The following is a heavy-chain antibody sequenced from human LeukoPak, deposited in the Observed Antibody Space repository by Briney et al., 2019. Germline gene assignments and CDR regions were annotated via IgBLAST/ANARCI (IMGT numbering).Heavy chain of an antibody. V-gene: IGHV4-59*08. J-gene: IGHJ6*02. Sequence: PSETLSLTCTVSGVSISSYYWSWIRQPPGKGLEWIGYIYYSGSTNYNPSLKSRVTISVDTSKNQFSLKLSSVTAADTAVYYCARSAAADLFYYYYGMDVWGQGTTVTVSS. CDR3: ARSAAADLFYYYYGMDV. CDR1: GVSISSYY. CDR2: IYYSGST. D-gene: IGHD6-13*01.